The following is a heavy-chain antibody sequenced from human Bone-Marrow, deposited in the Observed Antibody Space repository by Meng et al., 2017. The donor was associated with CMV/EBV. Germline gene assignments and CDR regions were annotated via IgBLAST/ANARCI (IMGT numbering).Heavy chain of an antibody. J-gene: IGHJ4*02. CDR3: ARDDVVVPAALEVFDY. CDR1: GFTFSSYS. V-gene: IGHV3-21*01. Sequence: GGSLRLSCAASGFTFSSYSMNWVRQAPGKGLEWVSSISSSSSYIYYANSVKGRFTISRDNAKNSLYLQMNSLRAEDTAVYYCARDDVVVPAALEVFDYWGQGNLVTVSS. D-gene: IGHD2-2*01. CDR2: ISSSSSYI.